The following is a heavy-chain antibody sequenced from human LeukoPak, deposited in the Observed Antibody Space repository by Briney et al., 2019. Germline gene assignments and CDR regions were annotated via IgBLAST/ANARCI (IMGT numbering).Heavy chain of an antibody. V-gene: IGHV3-33*01. CDR3: AREASLSGCYFDY. CDR1: GFTFSSYG. D-gene: IGHD5-12*01. J-gene: IGHJ4*02. CDR2: IWYDGTDK. Sequence: GRSMRLSCAASGFTFSSYGMHWVRQAPGKGLEWGRVIWYDGTDKYYGDSVKGRFTISRDNSKNTLFLQMNSLRAEDTALYYCAREASLSGCYFDYWGQGTLVTVSS.